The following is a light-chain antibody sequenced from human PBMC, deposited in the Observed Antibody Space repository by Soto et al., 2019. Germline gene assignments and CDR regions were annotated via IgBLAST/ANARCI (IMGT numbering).Light chain of an antibody. CDR1: QTITLNY. CDR2: GVS. V-gene: IGKV3-20*01. Sequence: EIVLTQSPGTLALSPGERATLSCRARQTITLNYLAWYQQKPGQAPRLLIYGVSTRATGIPDKFSGSGSGTDFTLTISRLEPEDFAVYYCQQYGSSPFTFGHGSKVDIK. CDR3: QQYGSSPFT. J-gene: IGKJ3*01.